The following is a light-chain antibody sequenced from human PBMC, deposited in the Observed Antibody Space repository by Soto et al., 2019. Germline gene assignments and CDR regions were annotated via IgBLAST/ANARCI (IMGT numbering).Light chain of an antibody. CDR3: QQYYSYPRT. CDR2: KAS. V-gene: IGKV1-5*03. J-gene: IGKJ1*01. CDR1: QSISSW. Sequence: DIQMTQSPSTLSASVGDTFTVTCRAIQSISSWLAWYQQKPGKAPKLLIYKASSLESGVPSRFSGSGSGTDFTLTISCLQSEDFATYYCQQYYSYPRTFGQGTKVDIK.